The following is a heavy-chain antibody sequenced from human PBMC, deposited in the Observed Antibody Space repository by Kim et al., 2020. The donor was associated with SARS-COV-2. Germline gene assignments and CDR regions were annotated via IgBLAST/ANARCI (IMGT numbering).Heavy chain of an antibody. J-gene: IGHJ5*01. Sequence: GGSLRLSCVASGFTFSSYAMSWIRQAPGKGLEFVSYISSSGSDTEHADSVKGRFTISRDNAKNSLVLQMNTLRAEDTAVYFCARDYCSSTSCFDSWGQGTLVTVSS. CDR1: GFTFSSYA. V-gene: IGHV3-11*05. D-gene: IGHD2-2*01. CDR2: ISSSGSDT. CDR3: ARDYCSSTSCFDS.